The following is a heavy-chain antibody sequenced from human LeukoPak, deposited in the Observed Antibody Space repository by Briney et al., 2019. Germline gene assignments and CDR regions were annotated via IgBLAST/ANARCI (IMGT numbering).Heavy chain of an antibody. Sequence: GRSLRLSCAASGFTFSSYGMHWVRQAPGKGLEWVAVISYDGSNKYYADSVKGRFTISRDNSKNTLYLQMNSLRAEDTAVYYCAREECSGGSCQTAYWGQGTLVTVSS. D-gene: IGHD2-15*01. CDR1: GFTFSSYG. J-gene: IGHJ4*02. CDR3: AREECSGGSCQTAY. V-gene: IGHV3-30*03. CDR2: ISYDGSNK.